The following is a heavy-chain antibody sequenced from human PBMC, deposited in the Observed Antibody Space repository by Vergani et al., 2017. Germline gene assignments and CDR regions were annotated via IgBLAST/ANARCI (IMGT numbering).Heavy chain of an antibody. CDR3: ASKNDYGDYVGGFDY. V-gene: IGHV4-39*01. CDR1: GGSISSSSYY. J-gene: IGHJ4*02. Sequence: QLQLQESGPGLVKPSETLSLTCTVSGGSISSSSYYWGWIRQPPGKGLEWIGSFYYSGSTYYNPSLKGRVTISVDTSKNQFSLKLNSVTAADTAVYYCASKNDYGDYVGGFDYWGQGTLVTVSS. D-gene: IGHD4-17*01. CDR2: FYYSGST.